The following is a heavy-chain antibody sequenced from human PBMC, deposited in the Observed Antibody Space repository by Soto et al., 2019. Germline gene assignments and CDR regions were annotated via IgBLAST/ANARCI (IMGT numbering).Heavy chain of an antibody. Sequence: QVQLVQSGAEVKKPGASVKVSCKASGYTFTGYYMHWVRQAPGQGLEWMGWINPNSGGTNYAQKFQGRVTMTRDTSISTAYMELSRLRSDDTAVYYCARGGPLYCSGGSCYPDYWGQGTPVTVSS. V-gene: IGHV1-2*02. CDR1: GYTFTGYY. CDR3: ARGGPLYCSGGSCYPDY. D-gene: IGHD2-15*01. CDR2: INPNSGGT. J-gene: IGHJ4*02.